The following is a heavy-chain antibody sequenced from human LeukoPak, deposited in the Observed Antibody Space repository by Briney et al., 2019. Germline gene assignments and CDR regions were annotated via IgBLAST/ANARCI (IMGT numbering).Heavy chain of an antibody. V-gene: IGHV3-23*01. CDR3: SKSQCEALTRCAKNYYSDMDV. J-gene: IGHJ6*03. D-gene: IGHD2-2*01. CDR1: GLTFSKYA. Sequence: GGSLRLSRPASGLTFSKYAMSWVRRAPGKGLEGVSGISGRGRNTYFADCVKGRFTVSRDNSKNTLYLQMTGLRADDTAVFYCSKSQCEALTRCAKNYYSDMDVWGKGTTVTVSS. CDR2: ISGRGRNT.